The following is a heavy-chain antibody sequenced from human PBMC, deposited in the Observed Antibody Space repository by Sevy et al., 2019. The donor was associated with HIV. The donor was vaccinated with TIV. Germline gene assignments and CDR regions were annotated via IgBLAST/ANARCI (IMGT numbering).Heavy chain of an antibody. V-gene: IGHV3-49*04. CDR2: IRRKAFGGTI. CDR3: TRGGSMTILSPWDY. Sequence: GGSLRLSCIASGFIYGDYAMNWVRQAPGKGLEWVGFIRRKAFGGTIQYAASLKGRFTISRDDSKSIAYLQMNSLKTEDTAVYYCTRGGSMTILSPWDYWGQGTLVTVSS. D-gene: IGHD3-3*01. J-gene: IGHJ4*02. CDR1: GFIYGDYA.